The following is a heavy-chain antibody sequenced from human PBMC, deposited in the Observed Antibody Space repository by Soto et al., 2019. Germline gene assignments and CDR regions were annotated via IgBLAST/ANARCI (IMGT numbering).Heavy chain of an antibody. V-gene: IGHV3-11*01. CDR2: ISGSGSTI. Sequence: GGSLRLSCAASGFTFSDYYMSWFRQAPGKGLEWVSYISGSGSTIHDADSVKGRFTISRDNAKNSLYLQMNSLRAEDTAVYYCARVGSVAAAGTPDYWGQGTLVTVSS. J-gene: IGHJ4*02. CDR3: ARVGSVAAAGTPDY. D-gene: IGHD6-13*01. CDR1: GFTFSDYY.